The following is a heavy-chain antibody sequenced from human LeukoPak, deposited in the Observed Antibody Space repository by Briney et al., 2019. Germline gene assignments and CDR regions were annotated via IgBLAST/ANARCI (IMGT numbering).Heavy chain of an antibody. CDR3: AREEYYHLNTGSHDAFDL. Sequence: GGSLRLSCIASIFTFSSYEMNWARQAPGKALEGISYISASGTGTHYADSVKGRFTVSRDNAKNSVYLQVNIPRAEDTAVYYCAREEYYHLNTGSHDAFDLWGQGTMVTVSS. V-gene: IGHV3-48*03. D-gene: IGHD2-2*01. CDR2: ISASGTGT. CDR1: IFTFSSYE. J-gene: IGHJ3*01.